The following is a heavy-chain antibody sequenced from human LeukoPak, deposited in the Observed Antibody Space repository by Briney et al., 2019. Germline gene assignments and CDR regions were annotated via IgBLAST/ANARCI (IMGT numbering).Heavy chain of an antibody. CDR2: IYTSGST. V-gene: IGHV4-61*02. D-gene: IGHD3-22*01. Sequence: SQTLSPTCTVSGGSISSGSYYWSWIRQPAGKGLEWIGRIYTSGSTNYNPSLKSRVTISVDTSKNQFSLKLSSVTAADTAVYYCARDIAHYYDSSGYYHNWFDPWGQGTLVTVSS. J-gene: IGHJ5*02. CDR1: GGSISSGSYY. CDR3: ARDIAHYYDSSGYYHNWFDP.